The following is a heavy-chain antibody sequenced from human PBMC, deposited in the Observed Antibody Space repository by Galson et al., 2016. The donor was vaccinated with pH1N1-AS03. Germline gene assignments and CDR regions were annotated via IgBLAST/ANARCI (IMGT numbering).Heavy chain of an antibody. CDR3: AGDPRGPCSSATCATTYYFGMDV. J-gene: IGHJ6*02. CDR1: GYIFTGFY. Sequence: SCKASGYIFTGFYVHWVRQAPGQGLEWMGWINPNNGVTNYAQKFQAWVTMTGDTSISTAYMELYGLKSDDTAVYYCAGDPRGPCSSATCATTYYFGMDVWGQGTTVAVSS. D-gene: IGHD1-26*01. CDR2: INPNNGVT. V-gene: IGHV1-2*04.